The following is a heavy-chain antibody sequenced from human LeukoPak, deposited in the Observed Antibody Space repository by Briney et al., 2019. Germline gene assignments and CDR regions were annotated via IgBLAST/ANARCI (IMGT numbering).Heavy chain of an antibody. D-gene: IGHD5-18*01. CDR1: GDSIISYY. J-gene: IGHJ4*02. V-gene: IGHV4-59*01. CDR3: ARGLWTQPGLVPFNY. CDR2: IHHFGRT. Sequence: SETLSLTCSVSGDSIISYYWNWLRQSAGKGLEWIGNIHHFGRTEYNSSLRSRVTMFLDSSKNQFSLKLTSVTPTDTAVYYCARGLWTQPGLVPFNYWGQGILVTVSS.